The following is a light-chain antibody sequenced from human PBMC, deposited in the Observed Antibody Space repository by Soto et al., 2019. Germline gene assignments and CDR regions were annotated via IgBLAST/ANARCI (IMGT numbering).Light chain of an antibody. CDR2: QDS. CDR3: QAWDSSRYV. CDR1: KLGDKY. Sequence: ELTHPPSVSVSPGQTASITCSGDKLGDKYACWYQQKPGQSPVLVIYQDSKRPSGIPERFSGSNSGNTATLTISGTQAMDEADYYCQAWDSSRYVFGTGTKVTVL. V-gene: IGLV3-1*01. J-gene: IGLJ1*01.